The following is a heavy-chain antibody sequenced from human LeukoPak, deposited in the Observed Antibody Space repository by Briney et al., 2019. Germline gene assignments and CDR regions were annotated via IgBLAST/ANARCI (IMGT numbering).Heavy chain of an antibody. Sequence: SETLSLXCTVSGGSISSSSYYWVWIRQPPGKGLEWIGSIYYSGSTYYNPSLKSRVTISVDTSKNQFSLKLSSVTAADTAVYYCARHIPYYYDSSGYRYYFDYWGQGTLVTVSS. J-gene: IGHJ4*02. CDR3: ARHIPYYYDSSGYRYYFDY. CDR1: GGSISSSSYY. CDR2: IYYSGST. V-gene: IGHV4-39*01. D-gene: IGHD3-22*01.